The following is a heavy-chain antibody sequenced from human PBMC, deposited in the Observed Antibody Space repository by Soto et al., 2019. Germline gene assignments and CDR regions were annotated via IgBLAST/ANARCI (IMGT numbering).Heavy chain of an antibody. D-gene: IGHD6-13*01. V-gene: IGHV3-21*04. CDR3: ARRAAAGRSFDY. CDR2: ISSSSSYI. Sequence: PGGSLRLSCAASGFTFSSYSMNWVRQAPGKGLEWVSSISSSSSYIYYADSVKGRFTISRDNAKNSLYLQMNSLRAEDTAVYYCARRAAAGRSFDYWGLGTLVTSPQ. CDR1: GFTFSSYS. J-gene: IGHJ4*02.